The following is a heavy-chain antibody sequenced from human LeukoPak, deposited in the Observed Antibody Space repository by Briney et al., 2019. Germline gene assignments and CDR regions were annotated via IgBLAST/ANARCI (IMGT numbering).Heavy chain of an antibody. CDR3: ARTIAAAGTNWFDP. D-gene: IGHD6-13*01. Sequence: SGPALAKPTQTLTLTCTFSGFSLSTSGMCVSWIRQPPGKALEWLARIDWDDDKYYSTSLKTRLTISKDTSKNQVVLTMTNMDPVDTATYYCARTIAAAGTNWFDPWGQGTLVTVSS. V-gene: IGHV2-70*11. CDR2: IDWDDDK. CDR1: GFSLSTSGMC. J-gene: IGHJ5*02.